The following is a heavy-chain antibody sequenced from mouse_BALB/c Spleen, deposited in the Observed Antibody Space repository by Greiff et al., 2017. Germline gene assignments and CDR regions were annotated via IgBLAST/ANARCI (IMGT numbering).Heavy chain of an antibody. D-gene: IGHD2-12*01. V-gene: IGHV1-80*01. CDR1: GYAFSSYW. CDR2: IYPGDGDT. CDR3: ARENYRGAMDY. Sequence: QVQLQQSGAELVRPGSSVKISCKASGYAFSSYWMNWVKQRPGQGLEWIGQIYPGDGDTNYNGKFKGKATLTADKSSSTAYMQLSSLTSEDSAVYFCARENYRGAMDYWGQGTSVTVSS. J-gene: IGHJ4*01.